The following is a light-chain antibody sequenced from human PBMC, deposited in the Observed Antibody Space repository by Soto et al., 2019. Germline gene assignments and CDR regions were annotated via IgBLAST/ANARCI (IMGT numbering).Light chain of an antibody. Sequence: QSVLTQPPSVSGAPGQRVTISCTGSSSNIGAGYDVHWYQQLPGTAPKLLIYANGNRPSGVPDRFSGSKSGTSASLAITGLQAEDEADYYCCSYAGSSLVFGGGTKLTVL. CDR3: CSYAGSSLV. V-gene: IGLV1-40*01. CDR2: ANG. CDR1: SSNIGAGYD. J-gene: IGLJ2*01.